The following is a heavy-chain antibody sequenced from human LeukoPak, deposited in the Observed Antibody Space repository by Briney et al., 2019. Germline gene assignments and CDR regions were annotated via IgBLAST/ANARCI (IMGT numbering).Heavy chain of an antibody. V-gene: IGHV4-38-2*01. D-gene: IGHD5-12*01. CDR3: ARVATTTNPPQRPFDY. Sequence: PSETLSLTCAVSGYPINSGYCWGWIQQPPGKGLEWIGSIYHSGSTYYNPSLKSRVTISVDTSKNQFSLKLSSVTAADTAVYYCARVATTTNPPQRPFDYWGQGTLVTVSS. CDR2: IYHSGST. CDR1: GYPINSGYC. J-gene: IGHJ4*02.